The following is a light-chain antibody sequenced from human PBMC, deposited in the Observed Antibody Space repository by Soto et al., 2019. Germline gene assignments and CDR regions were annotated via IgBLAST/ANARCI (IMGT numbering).Light chain of an antibody. CDR1: SSDVGGYNY. CDR3: FSYTSSGTMI. V-gene: IGLV2-14*03. CDR2: DVS. J-gene: IGLJ2*01. Sequence: QSVLTQPASVSGSPGESITISCTGTSSDVGGYNYVSWYQQHPDKAPKLMIYDVSNRPSGVSNRLSGSKSGNTASLTISGLQAEDEADYYCFSYTSSGTMIFGGGTKLTVL.